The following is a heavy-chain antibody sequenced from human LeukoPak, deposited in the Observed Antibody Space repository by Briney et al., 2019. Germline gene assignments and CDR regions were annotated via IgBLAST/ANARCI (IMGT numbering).Heavy chain of an antibody. CDR3: ARMTTVVTHFDY. V-gene: IGHV3-48*03. CDR2: ISSSGSTI. Sequence: GGSLRLSCAASGFTFSSYEMNWVRQAPGKGLEWVSYISSSGSTIYYADSVKGRFTISRDNAKNSLYLQMDSLRAEDTAVYYCARMTTVVTHFDYWGQGTLVTVSS. J-gene: IGHJ4*02. D-gene: IGHD4-23*01. CDR1: GFTFSSYE.